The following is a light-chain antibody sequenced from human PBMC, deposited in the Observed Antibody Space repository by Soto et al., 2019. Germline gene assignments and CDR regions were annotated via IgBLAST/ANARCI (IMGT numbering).Light chain of an antibody. V-gene: IGLV1-44*01. CDR2: TTN. Sequence: QSVLTQPPSASGTPGQRGTISCSGRSSNIGSNTVNWYQQFPGSAPTLLIYTTNERPTGVPDRFSGSKSGTSASLAISGLQSEDEADYYGAAWDDSLNGVVFGGGTKVTVL. J-gene: IGLJ2*01. CDR3: AAWDDSLNGVV. CDR1: SSNIGSNT.